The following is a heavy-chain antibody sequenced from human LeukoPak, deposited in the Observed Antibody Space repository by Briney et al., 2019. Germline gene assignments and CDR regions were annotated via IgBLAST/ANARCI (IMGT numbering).Heavy chain of an antibody. Sequence: SETLSLTCAVSGASISNNYLNWIRQSAGKGLEWIGRIYGSGTTQYNPSLNSRVTMSLDTSKNHVSLKLISVTAADTAVYYCAKGAPVDYWGQGTLVTVSS. CDR2: IYGSGTT. V-gene: IGHV4-4*07. J-gene: IGHJ4*02. CDR1: GASISNNY. CDR3: AKGAPVDY.